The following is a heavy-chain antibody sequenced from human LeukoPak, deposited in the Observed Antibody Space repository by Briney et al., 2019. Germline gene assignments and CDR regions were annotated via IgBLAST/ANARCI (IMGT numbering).Heavy chain of an antibody. CDR1: GFTFSSYS. Sequence: NPGGSLRFSCAASGFTFSSYSMNWVRQAPGKGLEWVSSISSSSSYIYYADSVKGRFTISRDNAKNSLYLQMNSLRAEDTAVYYCARDSGYCSGGSCAEFDPWGQGTLVTVSS. CDR2: ISSSSSYI. J-gene: IGHJ5*02. CDR3: ARDSGYCSGGSCAEFDP. D-gene: IGHD2-15*01. V-gene: IGHV3-21*01.